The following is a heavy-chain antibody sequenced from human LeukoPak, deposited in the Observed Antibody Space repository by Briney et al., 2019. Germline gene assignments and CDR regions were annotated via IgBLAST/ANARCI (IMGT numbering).Heavy chain of an antibody. V-gene: IGHV1-18*04. CDR3: ASVSDYGDYGDY. CDR2: ISAYNGNT. Sequence: ASVKVSCKASGYTITSYGISWARQAPGQGLEWMGWISAYNGNTNYAQKLQGRVTMTTDTSTSTAYMELRSLRSDDTAVYYCASVSDYGDYGDYWGQGTLVTVSS. D-gene: IGHD4-17*01. J-gene: IGHJ4*02. CDR1: GYTITSYG.